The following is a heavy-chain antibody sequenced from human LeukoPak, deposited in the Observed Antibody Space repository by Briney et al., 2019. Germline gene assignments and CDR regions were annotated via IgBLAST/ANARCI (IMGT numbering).Heavy chain of an antibody. CDR1: GFTFSDYG. Sequence: GGSLRLSCAASGFTFSDYGMHWVRQAPNKGLEWVTVIRLDGSKEYYADSVKGRFTISRDNSKNTLFLHMNSLRAEDTAVYYCARDLYNSGLDFWGQGTLVTVPS. V-gene: IGHV3-33*01. D-gene: IGHD6-19*01. J-gene: IGHJ4*02. CDR3: ARDLYNSGLDF. CDR2: IRLDGSKE.